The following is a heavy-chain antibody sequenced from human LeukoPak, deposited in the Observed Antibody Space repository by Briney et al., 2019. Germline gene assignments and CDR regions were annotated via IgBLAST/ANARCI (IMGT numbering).Heavy chain of an antibody. J-gene: IGHJ3*02. CDR3: ARPRSGYCSDAFDI. CDR1: EYSFSSYW. V-gene: IGHV5-51*01. CDR2: INPGDSDT. D-gene: IGHD3-3*01. Sequence: GESLKISCKASEYSFSSYWIGWVRQMPGKGLEWMGIINPGDSDTRYSPSFQGQVTISADKSISTAYLQWSSLKASDTAMYYCARPRSGYCSDAFDIWGQGTMVTVSS.